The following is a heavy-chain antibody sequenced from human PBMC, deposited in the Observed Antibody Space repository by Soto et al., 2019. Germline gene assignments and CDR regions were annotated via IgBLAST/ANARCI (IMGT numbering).Heavy chain of an antibody. CDR2: IPSAGRNT. Sequence: GWSLRLSCAASAFTFSSYAMHWVRQAPGKGVEWVAVIPSAGRNTYYAAAVKGRVTISRDNRKNTLYLQMNSLRAEDTAVYYGARDKGDFLYNWFDPWGQGTLVTVSS. V-gene: IGHV3-30-3*01. CDR3: ARDKGDFLYNWFDP. J-gene: IGHJ5*02. CDR1: AFTFSSYA. D-gene: IGHD3-10*01.